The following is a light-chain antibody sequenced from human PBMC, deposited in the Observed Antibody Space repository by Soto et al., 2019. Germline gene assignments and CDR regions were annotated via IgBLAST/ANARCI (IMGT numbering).Light chain of an antibody. V-gene: IGLV2-14*01. CDR2: EVS. Sequence: QAVVTQPASVSGSPGQSITISCTGTSSDVGGYNWLSWYQQRPGKAPKLIIFEVSNRPSGVSNRFSGSRSGNTASLTISGLQTEDEADYYCSSYTTNNTPVFGGGTQLTVL. J-gene: IGLJ3*02. CDR1: SSDVGGYNW. CDR3: SSYTTNNTPV.